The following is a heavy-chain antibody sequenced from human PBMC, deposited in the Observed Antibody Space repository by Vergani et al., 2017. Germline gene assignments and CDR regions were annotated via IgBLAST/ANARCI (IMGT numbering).Heavy chain of an antibody. J-gene: IGHJ5*02. V-gene: IGHV1-3*01. CDR1: GYTFTSYA. CDR3: ARGPAIGPGGWFDP. CDR2: INAGNGNT. D-gene: IGHD2-2*01. Sequence: QVQLVQSGAEVKKPGASVKGSCKASGYTFTSYAMHWVRQAPGQRLEWMGWINAGNGNTKYSQKFQGRVTITRDTSASTAYMELSSLRSEDTAVYYCARGPAIGPGGWFDPWGQGTLVTVSS.